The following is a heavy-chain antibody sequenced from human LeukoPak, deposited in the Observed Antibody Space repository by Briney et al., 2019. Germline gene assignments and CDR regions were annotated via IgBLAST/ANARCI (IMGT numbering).Heavy chain of an antibody. CDR2: IWYDGSNK. V-gene: IGHV3-33*01. CDR1: GFTFSSYG. J-gene: IGHJ4*02. CDR3: ARSPGYYDSSGYYWYFDY. Sequence: GGSLRLSCAASGFTFSSYGMHWVRQAPGKGLEWVAVIWYDGSNKYYADSVKGRFTISRDNSKNTLYLQMNSLRSEDTAVHYCARSPGYYDSSGYYWYFDYWGQGTLVTVSS. D-gene: IGHD3-22*01.